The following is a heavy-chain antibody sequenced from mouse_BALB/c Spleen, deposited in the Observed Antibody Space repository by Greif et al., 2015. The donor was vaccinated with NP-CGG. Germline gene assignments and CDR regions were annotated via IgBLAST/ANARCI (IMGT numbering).Heavy chain of an antibody. J-gene: IGHJ4*01. CDR2: IYPGDGDT. CDR1: GYAFSSSW. D-gene: IGHD4-1*01. CDR3: ARNPLNWDYAMDY. V-gene: IGHV1-82*01. Sequence: QVQLQQPGPELVKPGASVKISCKASGYAFSSSWMNWVKQRPGQGLEWIGRIYPGDGDTNYTGQFKGQATLTADKSSSTAYMQLSCRTSVDSAVYFCARNPLNWDYAMDYGGQGTSVTVSS.